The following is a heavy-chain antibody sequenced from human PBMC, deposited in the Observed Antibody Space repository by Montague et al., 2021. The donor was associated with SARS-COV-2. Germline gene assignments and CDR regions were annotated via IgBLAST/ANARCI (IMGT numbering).Heavy chain of an antibody. CDR3: ARQSSYRDAFDV. V-gene: IGHV4-39*01. CDR2: VYYSGNT. CDR1: TGSINNTNCY. D-gene: IGHD3-16*02. Sequence: SETLSLTCTVSTGSINNTNCYWGWVRQPPGKGLEWIGSVYYSGNTYFNPSLKSRVVLSVDTSKNQFSLKLTSVTAADTAVYYCARQSSYRDAFDVWGQGTRVTVSS. J-gene: IGHJ3*01.